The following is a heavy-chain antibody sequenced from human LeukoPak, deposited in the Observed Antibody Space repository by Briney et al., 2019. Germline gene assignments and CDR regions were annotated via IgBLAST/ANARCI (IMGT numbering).Heavy chain of an antibody. J-gene: IGHJ4*02. D-gene: IGHD2-2*01. Sequence: PGGSLTLSCSASGFTFSSHAMHWVRQAPGKGLEYVSVISGNGDSTYYVDSVRGRFTISRDNSKNTLYLQMSSLRAEDTAVYYCVKDRYCSSTTCYANFDSWGQGTLVTVSS. V-gene: IGHV3-64D*06. CDR2: ISGNGDST. CDR1: GFTFSSHA. CDR3: VKDRYCSSTTCYANFDS.